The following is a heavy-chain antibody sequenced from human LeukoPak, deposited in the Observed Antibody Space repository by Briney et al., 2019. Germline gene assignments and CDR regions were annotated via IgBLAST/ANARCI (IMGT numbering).Heavy chain of an antibody. Sequence: GGSLRLSCAASGFTFSSYSMNWVRQAPGKGLEWVSSISSSSSYIYYADSVKGRFTISRDNAKNSLYLQMNSLRAEDTAVYYCARVVMVAATNYYYYYYYYMDVWGKGTTVTVSS. V-gene: IGHV3-21*01. CDR1: GFTFSSYS. CDR3: ARVVMVAATNYYYYYYYYMDV. CDR2: ISSSSSYI. J-gene: IGHJ6*03. D-gene: IGHD2-8*01.